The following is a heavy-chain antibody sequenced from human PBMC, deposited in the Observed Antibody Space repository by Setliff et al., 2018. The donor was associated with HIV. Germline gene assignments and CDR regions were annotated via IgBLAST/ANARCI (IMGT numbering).Heavy chain of an antibody. V-gene: IGHV3-33*08. CDR1: GFTFSSHG. CDR3: ARDPRDSSGWLDYYYYYYMDV. D-gene: IGHD6-19*01. CDR2: IWYDGSKK. Sequence: PGGSLRLSCVASGFTFSSHGMHWVRRAPGKGLECVANIWYDGSKKYYADSVKGRFTISRDNSENTLYLEMNNLRAEDTAVYYCARDPRDSSGWLDYYYYYYMDVWGKGTTVTVSS. J-gene: IGHJ6*03.